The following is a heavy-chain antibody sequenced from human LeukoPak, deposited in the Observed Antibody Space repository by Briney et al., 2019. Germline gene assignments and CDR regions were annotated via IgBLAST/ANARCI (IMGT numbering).Heavy chain of an antibody. Sequence: GGSLRLSCATSGFIFSNYPVIWVRQAPGKGLEWVKIICGSGDTTYYAAPERGRFTISRDNPKNTLYPQMNSLRAEDTAVYYCARHLSGVTGYTYGRGIDYWGQGTLVTVSS. V-gene: IGHV3-23*01. CDR2: ICGSGDTT. CDR1: GFIFSNYP. CDR3: ARHLSGVTGYTYGRGIDY. D-gene: IGHD5-18*01. J-gene: IGHJ4*02.